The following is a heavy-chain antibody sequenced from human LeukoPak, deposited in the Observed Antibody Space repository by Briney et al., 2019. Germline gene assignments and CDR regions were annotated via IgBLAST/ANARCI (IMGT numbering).Heavy chain of an antibody. CDR1: GYTFTSCD. CDR2: MNPNSGNT. Sequence: ASVKVSCKASGYTFTSCDINWVRQATGQGLEWMGWMNPNSGNTGYAQKFQGRVTMTRNTSISTAYMELSSLRSEDTAVYYCARGQDYGDWFDPWGQGTLVTVSS. V-gene: IGHV1-8*01. D-gene: IGHD4-17*01. J-gene: IGHJ5*02. CDR3: ARGQDYGDWFDP.